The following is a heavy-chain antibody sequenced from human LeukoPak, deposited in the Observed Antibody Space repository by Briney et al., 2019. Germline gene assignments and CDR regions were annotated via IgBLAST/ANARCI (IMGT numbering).Heavy chain of an antibody. V-gene: IGHV3-23*01. D-gene: IGHD3-22*01. CDR2: ISGSGGST. CDR3: ATSSGWRAFDI. Sequence: GGSLRLSCAASGFTFSSYAMSWFRQAPAKGLEWVSAISGSGGSTYYADSVKGRFTISRDNSKNTLYLQMNSLRAEDTAVYYCATSSGWRAFDIWGQGTMVTVSS. J-gene: IGHJ3*02. CDR1: GFTFSSYA.